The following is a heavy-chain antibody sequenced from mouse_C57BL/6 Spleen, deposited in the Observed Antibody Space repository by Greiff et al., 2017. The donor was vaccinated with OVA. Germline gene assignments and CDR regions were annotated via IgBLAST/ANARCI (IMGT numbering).Heavy chain of an antibody. Sequence: EVKVVESEGGLVQPGSSMKLSCTASGFTFSDYYMAWVRQVPEKGLEWVANINYDGSSTYYLDSLKSRFIISRDNAKNILYLQMSSLKSEDTATYYCARYYSIYYYAMDYWGQGTSVTVSS. J-gene: IGHJ4*01. V-gene: IGHV5-16*01. CDR2: INYDGSST. CDR3: ARYYSIYYYAMDY. CDR1: GFTFSDYY. D-gene: IGHD2-5*01.